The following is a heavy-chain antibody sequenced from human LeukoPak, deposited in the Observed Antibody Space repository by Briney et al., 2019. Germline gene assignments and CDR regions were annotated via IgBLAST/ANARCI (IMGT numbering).Heavy chain of an antibody. Sequence: GGSLRLSCAASGFTFSSYAMHWVRQAPGKGLEWLAVISYDGSNKYCADSVKGRFTISRDSSRNTLFLHMNTLRAEDTAIYYCAKDRTVGASYWYFDLWGRGTLVTVSS. CDR3: AKDRTVGASYWYFDL. D-gene: IGHD1-26*01. CDR1: GFTFSSYA. J-gene: IGHJ2*01. V-gene: IGHV3-30*04. CDR2: ISYDGSNK.